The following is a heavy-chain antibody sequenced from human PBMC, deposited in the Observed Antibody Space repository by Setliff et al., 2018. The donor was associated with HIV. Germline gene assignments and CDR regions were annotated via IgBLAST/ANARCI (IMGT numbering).Heavy chain of an antibody. Sequence: SETLSLTCSVSGGSITSHYWTWIRQPPGKRLEWIGVISYSGSPHYNPSLKSRVTIGMDTSKNQVSLTLSSVTAVDTAVYYCARFCSGGSCPDYWGQGTLVTVSS. CDR3: ARFCSGGSCPDY. V-gene: IGHV4-59*11. CDR1: GGSITSHY. CDR2: ISYSGSP. D-gene: IGHD2-15*01. J-gene: IGHJ4*02.